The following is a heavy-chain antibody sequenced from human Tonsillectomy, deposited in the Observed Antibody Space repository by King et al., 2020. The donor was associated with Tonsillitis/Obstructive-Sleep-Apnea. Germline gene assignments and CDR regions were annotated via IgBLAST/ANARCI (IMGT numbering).Heavy chain of an antibody. CDR1: GGSISSSSYY. Sequence: QLQESGPGLVKPSATLSLTCTVSGGSISSSSYYWGWIRQPPGKGLEWIGSIYYSGSTYYNPSLKSRVTISVDTSKNQFSLKLSSVTAADTAVYYCARQIVVVVTASRTYAFDYWGQGTLVTVSS. J-gene: IGHJ4*02. V-gene: IGHV4-39*01. D-gene: IGHD2-21*02. CDR3: ARQIVVVVTASRTYAFDY. CDR2: IYYSGST.